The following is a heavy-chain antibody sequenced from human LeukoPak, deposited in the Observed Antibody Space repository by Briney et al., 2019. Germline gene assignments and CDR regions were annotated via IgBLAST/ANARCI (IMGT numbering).Heavy chain of an antibody. V-gene: IGHV3-33*01. CDR1: GFSFSSYG. J-gene: IGHJ5*02. CDR2: MWYDGSSK. Sequence: PGGSLRLSCAASGFSFSSYGMHWVRQAPGKGLEWVAIMWYDGSSKYYADSVKGRFTISRDNSKNTLYLQMNSLRAEDTAVYYCARGLRYFDWSQNWFDPWGQGTLVTVSS. CDR3: ARGLRYFDWSQNWFDP. D-gene: IGHD3-9*01.